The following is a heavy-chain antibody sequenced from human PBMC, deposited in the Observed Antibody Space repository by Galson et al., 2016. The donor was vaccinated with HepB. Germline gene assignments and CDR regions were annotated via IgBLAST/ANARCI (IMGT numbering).Heavy chain of an antibody. J-gene: IGHJ6*02. CDR1: GFIFNDYY. V-gene: IGHV3-11*06. CDR3: ARGARVKGNGNYYYGMDV. CDR2: IRSSSSYS. D-gene: IGHD1-1*01. Sequence: SLRLSCAASGFIFNDYYMNWIRQAPGKGLEWVSNIRSSSSYSSYADSVKGRFTISRDNAKNSVYLQMNSVRAEDTAVYYCARGARVKGNGNYYYGMDVWGHGTTVTVSS.